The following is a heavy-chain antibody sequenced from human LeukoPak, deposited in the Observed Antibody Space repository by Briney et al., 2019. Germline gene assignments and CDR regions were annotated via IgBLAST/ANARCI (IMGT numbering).Heavy chain of an antibody. V-gene: IGHV4-39*07. CDR2: IYYSGST. D-gene: IGHD7-27*01. J-gene: IGHJ4*02. Sequence: SETLSLTCTVSGGSISSSSYYWGWIRQPPGKGLEWIGSIYYSGSTYYNPSLRSRVTISLEMSKHQFSLNLTSVTAADTAVYYCASSTGTVFDYWGQGALVTVSS. CDR3: ASSTGTVFDY. CDR1: GGSISSSSYY.